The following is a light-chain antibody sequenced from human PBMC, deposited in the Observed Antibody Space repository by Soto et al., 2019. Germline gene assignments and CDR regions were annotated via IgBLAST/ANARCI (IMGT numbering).Light chain of an antibody. CDR1: QSVDRDY. J-gene: IGKJ1*01. V-gene: IGKV3-20*01. CDR3: EQYGNPRPGT. CDR2: GAS. Sequence: EIVLTQSPGTLSLSPGERATLSCRASQSVDRDYLAWYQQKPGQAPRLLIYGASSRTTGIPERFSGGGSRTDVTLTINGVEPKDFAVYYGEQYGNPRPGTFGQGTKVEIK.